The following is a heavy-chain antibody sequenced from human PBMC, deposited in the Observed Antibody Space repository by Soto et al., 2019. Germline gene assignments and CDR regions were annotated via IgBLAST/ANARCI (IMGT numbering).Heavy chain of an antibody. CDR2: IVVGSGNT. D-gene: IGHD3-22*01. Sequence: RASVKVSCKASGFTFASSAVQWVRQARGQRLEWIGWIVVGSGNTNYAQKFQERVTITRDMSTSTAYMELSSLRSEDTAVYYCAAVSPYYYDSSGYYIDYWGQGTLVTVSS. J-gene: IGHJ4*02. CDR3: AAVSPYYYDSSGYYIDY. V-gene: IGHV1-58*01. CDR1: GFTFASSA.